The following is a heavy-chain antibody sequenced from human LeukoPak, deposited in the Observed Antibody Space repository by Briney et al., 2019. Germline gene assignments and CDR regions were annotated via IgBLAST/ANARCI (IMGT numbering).Heavy chain of an antibody. CDR3: ARSFPSAVAGTGYFQH. D-gene: IGHD6-19*01. Sequence: PSETLSLTCTVSGGSISSYYWSWIRQPPGKGLEWIGYIYYSGSTNYNPSLKSRVTISVDTSKNQLSLKLSSVTAADTAVYYCARSFPSAVAGTGYFQHWGQGTLVTVSS. V-gene: IGHV4-59*01. CDR2: IYYSGST. J-gene: IGHJ1*01. CDR1: GGSISSYY.